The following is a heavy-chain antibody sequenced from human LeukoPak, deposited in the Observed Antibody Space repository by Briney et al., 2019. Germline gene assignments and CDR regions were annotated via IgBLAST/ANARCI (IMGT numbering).Heavy chain of an antibody. CDR3: ARHVDIVATIDWFDP. J-gene: IGHJ5*02. D-gene: IGHD5-12*01. CDR1: GGSFSGYY. V-gene: IGHV4-34*01. Sequence: SETLSLTCAVYGGSFSGYYWSWIRQLPGKGLEWIGEINHSGSTNYNPSLKSRVTISVDTSKNQFSLKLSPVTAADTAVYYCARHVDIVATIDWFDPWGQGTLVTVSS. CDR2: INHSGST.